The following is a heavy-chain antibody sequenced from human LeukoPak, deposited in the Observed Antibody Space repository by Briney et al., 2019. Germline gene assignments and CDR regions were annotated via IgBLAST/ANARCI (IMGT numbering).Heavy chain of an antibody. CDR1: GGSISGGGYY. D-gene: IGHD6-13*01. V-gene: IGHV4-31*03. CDR2: IYYSGST. J-gene: IGHJ4*02. Sequence: SETLSLTCTVSGGSISGGGYYWSWIRQHPGKGLEWIGYIYYSGSTYYNPSLKSRVTISVDTSKNQFSLKLSSVTAADTAVYYCARQQLVRVYYFDYWGQGTLVTVSS. CDR3: ARQQLVRVYYFDY.